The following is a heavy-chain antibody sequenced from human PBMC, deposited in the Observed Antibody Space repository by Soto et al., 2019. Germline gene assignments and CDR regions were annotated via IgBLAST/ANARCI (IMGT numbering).Heavy chain of an antibody. CDR1: GSSISSGDYY. J-gene: IGHJ6*02. D-gene: IGHD3-3*01. V-gene: IGHV4-30-4*01. Sequence: TSETLSLTCTVSGSSISSGDYYWSWIRQPPGKGLEWIGYIYYSGSTYYNTSLKSRVTISVDTSKNQFSLKLSSVTAADTAVYYCARDRVTFFGVVNNGPQTAYYYYGMDVCGQGTTVTVSS. CDR2: IYYSGST. CDR3: ARDRVTFFGVVNNGPQTAYYYYGMDV.